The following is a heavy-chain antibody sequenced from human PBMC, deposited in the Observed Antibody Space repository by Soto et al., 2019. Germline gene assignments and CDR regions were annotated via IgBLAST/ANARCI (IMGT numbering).Heavy chain of an antibody. CDR1: GDTFSNYA. Sequence: SVKVSCKASGDTFSNYAISWVRQAPGQGLEWMGGIIPILGTPTYAQKFQGRVTITADKSTSTAYMELSSLRSEDTAVYYCARERSRYDRSGYYRPDYWGQGTLVTVSS. CDR2: IIPILGTP. D-gene: IGHD3-22*01. CDR3: ARERSRYDRSGYYRPDY. V-gene: IGHV1-69*10. J-gene: IGHJ4*02.